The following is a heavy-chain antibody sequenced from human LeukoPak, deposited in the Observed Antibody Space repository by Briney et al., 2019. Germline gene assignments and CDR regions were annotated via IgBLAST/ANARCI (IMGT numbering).Heavy chain of an antibody. CDR1: GYSFTSYW. J-gene: IGHJ6*03. Sequence: GESLKISCKGSGYSFTSYWIGWVRQMPGEGLEWMGIIYPGDSDTRYNPSFQGQVTISADKSISTAYLQWSSLKASDTAMYYCARPGRIVGASRYYYMDVWGKGTTVTVSS. D-gene: IGHD1-26*01. CDR3: ARPGRIVGASRYYYMDV. CDR2: IYPGDSDT. V-gene: IGHV5-51*01.